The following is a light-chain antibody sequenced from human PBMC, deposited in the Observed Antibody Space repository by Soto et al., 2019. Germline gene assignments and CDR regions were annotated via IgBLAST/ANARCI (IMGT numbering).Light chain of an antibody. CDR2: GTS. CDR3: QHYNNWPIT. J-gene: IGKJ5*01. V-gene: IGKV3-15*01. CDR1: QSVASN. Sequence: EIVLTNSPGTLSLSPGESVTLSCRASQSVASNLAWYQQKPGQAPRLLIYGTSTRATGVPARFSGSGSGTDFTLTISSLQAADFAVYHCQHYNNWPITFGQGTRLEIK.